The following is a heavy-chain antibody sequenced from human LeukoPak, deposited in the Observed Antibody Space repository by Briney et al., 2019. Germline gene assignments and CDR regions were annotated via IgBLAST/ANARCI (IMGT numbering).Heavy chain of an antibody. CDR2: MNPNSGNT. CDR3: ARVPSNCGGDCYTDY. D-gene: IGHD2-21*02. Sequence: ASVKVSCKASGYTFTSYDINWVRQATGQGLEWMGWMNPNSGNTGYAQKFQGRVTMTRNTSRSTAYMELSSLRSEDTAVYYCARVPSNCGGDCYTDYWGQGTLVTVSS. J-gene: IGHJ4*02. V-gene: IGHV1-8*01. CDR1: GYTFTSYD.